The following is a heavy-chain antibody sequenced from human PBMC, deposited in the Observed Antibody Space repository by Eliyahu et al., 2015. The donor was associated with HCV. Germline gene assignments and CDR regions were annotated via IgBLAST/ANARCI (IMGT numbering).Heavy chain of an antibody. CDR3: AREETIFTGPGDALDI. J-gene: IGHJ3*02. CDR1: GGIFNSYV. Sequence: QMQLLQSGTEVKKPGSSVRVSCKASGGIFNSYVMNWVRQAPGQGLEVVGGLFSTRTTAYAQKFQDRLTITADESTSTAYMELGSLTSEDTAVYFCAREETIFTGPGDALDIWGQGTLVTVSS. CDR2: LFSTRTT. V-gene: IGHV1-69*01. D-gene: IGHD3-9*01.